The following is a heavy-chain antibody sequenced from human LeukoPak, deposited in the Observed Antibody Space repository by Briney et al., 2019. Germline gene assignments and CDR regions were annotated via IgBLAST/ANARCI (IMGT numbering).Heavy chain of an antibody. CDR3: AKAGIAVPATPEY. V-gene: IGHV3-23*01. J-gene: IGHJ4*02. CDR2: ISSSGGTT. D-gene: IGHD6-19*01. CDR1: GFSFSDHH. Sequence: GGSLRLSCAASGFSFSDHHMNWIRQAPGKGLEWVSVISSSGGTTYYSDSVKGRFIISRDNSKNTLYLQMNSLRAEDTAVYYCAKAGIAVPATPEYCGQGTQVTVSS.